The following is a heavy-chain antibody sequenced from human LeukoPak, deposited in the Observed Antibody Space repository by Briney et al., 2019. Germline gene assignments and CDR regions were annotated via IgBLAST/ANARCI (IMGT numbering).Heavy chain of an antibody. V-gene: IGHV3-15*01. D-gene: IGHD3-22*01. Sequence: GGSLRLSCAGSGITLSSYWMSWVRRAPGKGLEWVGRIKSKTDGGTTDYAAPVKGRFTISRDDSKNTLYLQMNSLKTEDTAVYYCTTVVTAITMIVVVQDYWGQGTLVTVSS. CDR1: GITLSSYW. CDR3: TTVVTAITMIVVVQDY. J-gene: IGHJ4*02. CDR2: IKSKTDGGTT.